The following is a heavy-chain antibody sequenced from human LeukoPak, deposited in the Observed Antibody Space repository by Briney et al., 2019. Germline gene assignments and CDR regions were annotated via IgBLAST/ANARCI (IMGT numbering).Heavy chain of an antibody. CDR2: ISGSGSST. J-gene: IGHJ5*02. CDR1: GFTFSSYA. V-gene: IGHV3-23*01. CDR3: AKDTVAVAALFDP. D-gene: IGHD6-19*01. Sequence: GGSLRLSCAASGFTFSSYAMSWVRQAPGKGLEWLSSISGSGSSTYYADSVKGRFTISRDTSKNTLYLQMNSLRAEDTAVYYCAKDTVAVAALFDPWGQGTLVTVSS.